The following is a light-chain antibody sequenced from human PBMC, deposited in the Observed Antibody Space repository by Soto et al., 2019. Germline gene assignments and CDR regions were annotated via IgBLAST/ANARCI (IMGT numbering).Light chain of an antibody. CDR2: AAS. J-gene: IGKJ1*01. CDR3: QQSYGTPIT. Sequence: DIQMTQSPSSLSASLGDRVTITCRASQGISSYLAWYQQKPGKAPKLLIYAASTLQSEVPSRFSGSGSGTDFTLTITSLQPEDFATYYCQQSYGTPITFGQGTKVDIK. CDR1: QGISSY. V-gene: IGKV1-39*01.